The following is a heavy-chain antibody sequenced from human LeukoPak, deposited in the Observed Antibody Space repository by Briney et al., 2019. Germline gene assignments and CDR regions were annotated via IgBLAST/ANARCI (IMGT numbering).Heavy chain of an antibody. CDR3: AELGITMIGGV. CDR2: ISSNGGST. V-gene: IGHV3-64*01. D-gene: IGHD3-10*02. J-gene: IGHJ6*04. CDR1: GFTFSSYA. Sequence: PGGSLTLSCAASGFTFSSYAMHWVRQAPGKGLEYVSAISSNGGSTYYANSVKGRFTISRDNSKNTLYLQMGSLRAEDTAVYYCAELGITMIGGVWGKGTTVTISS.